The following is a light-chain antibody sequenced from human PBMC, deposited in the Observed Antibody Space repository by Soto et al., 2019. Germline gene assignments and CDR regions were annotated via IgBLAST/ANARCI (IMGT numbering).Light chain of an antibody. CDR1: SSDVGTYNY. J-gene: IGLJ1*01. CDR3: FSPGGSSTLYV. V-gene: IGLV2-14*01. Sequence: QSALTQPASVSGSPGQSITISCTGTSSDVGTYNYVSWYQQHPGKAPKLMIYDVDNRPAAISTRFSASKSGNTASLTISGLQTEDEADHYCFSPGGSSTLYVFGTGTKLTVL. CDR2: DVD.